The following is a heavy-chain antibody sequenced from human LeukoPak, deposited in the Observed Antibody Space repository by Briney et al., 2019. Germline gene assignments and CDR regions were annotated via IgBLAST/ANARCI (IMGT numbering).Heavy chain of an antibody. CDR1: GGTFSSYA. Sequence: ASVKVSFKASGGTFSSYAISWVRQAPGQGLEWMGRIIPILGIANYAQKFQGRVTITADKSTSTAYMELSSLRSEDTAVYYCARDLVGATIMLDFDYWGQGTLVTVSS. CDR2: IIPILGIA. D-gene: IGHD1-26*01. CDR3: ARDLVGATIMLDFDY. J-gene: IGHJ4*02. V-gene: IGHV1-69*04.